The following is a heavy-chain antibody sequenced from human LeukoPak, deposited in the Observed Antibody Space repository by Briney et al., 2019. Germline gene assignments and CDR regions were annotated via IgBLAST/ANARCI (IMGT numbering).Heavy chain of an antibody. CDR1: GDSISSSTYY. CDR3: ARKSLSDY. J-gene: IGHJ4*02. Sequence: SETLSLTCTVSGDSISSSTYYWGWIRQPPGKGLEWIGSIYYGGSTYYNPSLKSRVTMSVDTSRNQFSLELSSVTAADTAVYYCARKSLSDYWGQGTLVTVSS. V-gene: IGHV4-39*01. CDR2: IYYGGST.